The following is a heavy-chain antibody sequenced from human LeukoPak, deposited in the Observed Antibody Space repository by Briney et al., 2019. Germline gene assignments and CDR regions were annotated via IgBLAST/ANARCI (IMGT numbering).Heavy chain of an antibody. CDR1: GFTFSSYS. V-gene: IGHV3-21*01. Sequence: GGSLRLSCAASGFTFSSYSMNWVRQAPGKGLEWVSSISSSSSYIYYADSVKGRFTISRDNARNTLYLQMNSLRPEDTAIYYCASDRVFYGLDVWGQGTTVTVSS. J-gene: IGHJ6*02. CDR2: ISSSSSYI. CDR3: ASDRVFYGLDV.